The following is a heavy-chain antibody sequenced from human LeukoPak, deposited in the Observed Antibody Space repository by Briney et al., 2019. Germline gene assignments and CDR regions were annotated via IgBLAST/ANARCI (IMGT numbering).Heavy chain of an antibody. Sequence: SETLSLTCTVSGGSISSYYWSWLRQPPGKGLEWIGYIYYSGSTNYNPSLKSRVTISVDTSKNQFSLKLSSVTAADTAVYYCARGWGMVRGGAYFDYWGQGTLVTVSS. CDR1: GGSISSYY. CDR3: ARGWGMVRGGAYFDY. CDR2: IYYSGST. V-gene: IGHV4-59*08. D-gene: IGHD3-10*01. J-gene: IGHJ4*02.